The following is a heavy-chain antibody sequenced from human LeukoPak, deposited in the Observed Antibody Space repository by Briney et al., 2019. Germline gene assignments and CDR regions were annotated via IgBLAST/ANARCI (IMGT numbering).Heavy chain of an antibody. D-gene: IGHD6-19*01. V-gene: IGHV4-39*01. J-gene: IGHJ3*02. CDR2: IYYNGNT. Sequence: PSETLSLTCNVSGGSIDGHTFYWDWIRQPPGKGLEWIATIYYNGNTFYNPSLKSRVATSIDMSKSQFSLHLSSMSAADTAVYYCARLTALAGHRGAFDIWGPGTLVTVSS. CDR1: GGSIDGHTFY. CDR3: ARLTALAGHRGAFDI.